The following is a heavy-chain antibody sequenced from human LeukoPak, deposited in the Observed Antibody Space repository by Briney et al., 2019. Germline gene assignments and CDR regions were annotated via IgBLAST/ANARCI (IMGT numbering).Heavy chain of an antibody. Sequence: GASVKVSCKASGYTFTGYYMHWVRQAPGQGLEWMGWINPNSGGTNYAQKFQGRVTMTRDTSISTAYMELSRLRSDDTAVYYCARGPRYNWNYPANTLSDYWGQGTLVTVSS. CDR2: INPNSGGT. V-gene: IGHV1-2*02. CDR1: GYTFTGYY. D-gene: IGHD1-7*01. CDR3: ARGPRYNWNYPANTLSDY. J-gene: IGHJ4*02.